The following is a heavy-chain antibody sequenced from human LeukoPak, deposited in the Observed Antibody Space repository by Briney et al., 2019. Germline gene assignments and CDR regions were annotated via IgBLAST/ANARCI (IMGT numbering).Heavy chain of an antibody. Sequence: SETLSLTCTVSGGSFGSNNYYWGWIRQPPGKGLEWIGSIYYSGSTYYNPSLKSRVTISVDTSKNQFSLKLSSVTAADTAVYYCARVGSSSWAYLNWFDPWGQGTLVTVSS. V-gene: IGHV4-39*07. CDR3: ARVGSSSWAYLNWFDP. CDR1: GGSFGSNNYY. CDR2: IYYSGST. J-gene: IGHJ5*02. D-gene: IGHD6-13*01.